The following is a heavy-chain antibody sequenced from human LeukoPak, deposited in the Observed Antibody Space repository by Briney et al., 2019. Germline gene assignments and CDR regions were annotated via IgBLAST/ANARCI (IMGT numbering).Heavy chain of an antibody. V-gene: IGHV4-34*01. CDR3: ARLEMATIRRWFDP. CDR1: GGSFSGYY. J-gene: IGHJ5*02. Sequence: PSETLSLTCAVYGGSFSGYYWSWIRQPPGKGQELIGEINHRESTNYNPSLKSRVTISVDTSKNQFSLKLSSVTAADTAVYYCARLEMATIRRWFDPWGQGTLVTVSA. CDR2: INHREST. D-gene: IGHD5-24*01.